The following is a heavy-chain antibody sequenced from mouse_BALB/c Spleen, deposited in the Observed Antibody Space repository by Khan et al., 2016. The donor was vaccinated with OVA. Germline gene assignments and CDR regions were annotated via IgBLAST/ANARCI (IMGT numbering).Heavy chain of an antibody. D-gene: IGHD2-10*02. CDR2: ISYSGST. V-gene: IGHV3-2*02. CDR3: ARTSSIKY. Sequence: DVKLQESGPGLVKPSQSLSLTCTVTGFSITSGYGWNWIRQFPGNKLEWMVYISYSGSTNYNPSLKSRISSTRDTSNNQFVRQLTSETTEDTATYYCARTSSIKYWGQGTTLTVSS. CDR1: GFSITSGYG. J-gene: IGHJ2*01.